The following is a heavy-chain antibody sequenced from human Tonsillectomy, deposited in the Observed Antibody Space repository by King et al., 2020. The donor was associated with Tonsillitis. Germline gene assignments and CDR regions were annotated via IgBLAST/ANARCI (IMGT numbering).Heavy chain of an antibody. J-gene: IGHJ6*02. CDR3: AKDNPSGSHYYYGMDV. V-gene: IGHV3-23*04. Sequence: DVQLVESGGGLVQPGGSLRLSCAASGFTFSSYAMSWVRQAPGKGLEWVSAISGSGGSTYYADSVKGRFTISRDNSKNTLYLQMNSLRAEDTAVYYCAKDNPSGSHYYYGMDVWGQGTTVTVSS. CDR2: ISGSGGST. CDR1: GFTFSSYA. D-gene: IGHD1-26*01.